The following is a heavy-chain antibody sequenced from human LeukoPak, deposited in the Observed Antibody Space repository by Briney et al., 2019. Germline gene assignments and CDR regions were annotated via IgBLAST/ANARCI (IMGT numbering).Heavy chain of an antibody. Sequence: ASVKVSCKASGYTFTSYGISWVRRAPGQGLEWMGWISAYNGNTNYAQKLQGRVTMTTDTSTSTAYMELRSLRSDDTAVYYCARQVFSYYYMDVWGKGTTVTVSS. CDR3: ARQVFSYYYMDV. CDR1: GYTFTSYG. J-gene: IGHJ6*03. CDR2: ISAYNGNT. D-gene: IGHD2-21*01. V-gene: IGHV1-18*01.